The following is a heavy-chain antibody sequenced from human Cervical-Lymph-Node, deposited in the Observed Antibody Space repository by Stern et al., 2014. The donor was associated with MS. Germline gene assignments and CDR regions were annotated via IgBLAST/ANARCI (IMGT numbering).Heavy chain of an antibody. J-gene: IGHJ5*02. D-gene: IGHD3-10*01. Sequence: VQLVESGGGLVQPGRSLRLSCAASGFTFDDYAMHWVRQAPGKGLGWVSGISWNSGSIGYADSVKGRFTISRDNAKNSLYLQMNSLRAEDTALYYCAKDSVFRYGSGNWFDPWGQGTLVTVSS. CDR2: ISWNSGSI. CDR3: AKDSVFRYGSGNWFDP. V-gene: IGHV3-9*01. CDR1: GFTFDDYA.